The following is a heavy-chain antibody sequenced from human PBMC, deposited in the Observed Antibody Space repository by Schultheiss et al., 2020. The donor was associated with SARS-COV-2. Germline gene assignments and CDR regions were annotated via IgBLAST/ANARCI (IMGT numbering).Heavy chain of an antibody. Sequence: GESLKISCAASGFTFSSYAMHWVRQAPGKGLEWVAVIWYDGSNKYYADSVKGRFTISRDNSKNTLYLQMNSLRAEDTAVYYCARDLGIEYYYYYGMDVWGQGTTVTVSS. CDR1: GFTFSSYA. V-gene: IGHV3-33*08. J-gene: IGHJ6*02. CDR3: ARDLGIEYYYYYGMDV. D-gene: IGHD2-15*01. CDR2: IWYDGSNK.